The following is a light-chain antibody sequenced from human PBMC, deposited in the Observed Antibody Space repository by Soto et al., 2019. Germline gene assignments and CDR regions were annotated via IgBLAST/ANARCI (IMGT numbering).Light chain of an antibody. CDR1: QDIGTW. CDR2: ATS. V-gene: IGKV1-12*01. J-gene: IGKJ2*01. Sequence: DIQMTQSPSSVSASVGDRVTITCRASQDIGTWLAWYQQKPGQAPKLLIYATSSLQSGVPSRFSGSGSGTDFILTISSLQPDDFATYYCQQGNSFPPYTFGQGTKLEIK. CDR3: QQGNSFPPYT.